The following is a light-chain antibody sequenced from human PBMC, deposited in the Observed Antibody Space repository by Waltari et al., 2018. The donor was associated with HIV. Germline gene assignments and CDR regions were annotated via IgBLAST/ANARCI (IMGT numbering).Light chain of an antibody. V-gene: IGLV2-14*03. CDR2: GGS. J-gene: IGLJ1*01. Sequence: QSALTQPASVSGSPGQSITISCTGTSSDVGGYNHVSWYQQHPGTAPKLMIFGGSNRPSGVSNRFSGSKSGNTASLTISGLQAEDEADYYCSSYTRSSTLGVFGTGNKVTVL. CDR1: SSDVGGYNH. CDR3: SSYTRSSTLGV.